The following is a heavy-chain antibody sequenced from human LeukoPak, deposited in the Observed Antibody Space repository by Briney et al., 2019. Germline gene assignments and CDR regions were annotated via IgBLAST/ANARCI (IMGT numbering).Heavy chain of an antibody. V-gene: IGHV4-59*08. D-gene: IGHD3-3*01. J-gene: IGHJ4*02. CDR1: GGSISSDY. Sequence: SETLSLTCTVSGGSISSDYWSWIRQPPGKGLERIGYIYYSGSTNYNPSLTSRVTISLDTSKNQFSLKLSSVTAADTAVYYCARRRGDFWSNYYAFDYWGQGTLVTISS. CDR3: ARRRGDFWSNYYAFDY. CDR2: IYYSGST.